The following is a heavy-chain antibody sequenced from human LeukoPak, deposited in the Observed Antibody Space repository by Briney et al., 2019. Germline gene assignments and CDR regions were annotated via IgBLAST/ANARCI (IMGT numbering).Heavy chain of an antibody. D-gene: IGHD6-13*01. CDR3: ARHYSSSWYHAVWFDP. V-gene: IGHV4-39*01. Sequence: SGTLSLTCIVSGGSISSSNYYWGWIRQPPGKELEWIASIYYSGTTYYNPSLKCRVTISVDTSRNQFSLKLSSVTVADTAVYYCARHYSSSWYHAVWFDPWGQGTLVTVSS. J-gene: IGHJ5*02. CDR1: GGSISSSNYY. CDR2: IYYSGTT.